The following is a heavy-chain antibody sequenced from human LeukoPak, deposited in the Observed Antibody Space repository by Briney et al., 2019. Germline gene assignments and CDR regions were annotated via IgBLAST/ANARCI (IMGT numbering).Heavy chain of an antibody. J-gene: IGHJ5*02. CDR3: ARDALEALGGGFDP. CDR1: GGSISSSSSY. CDR2: SYYSGST. V-gene: IGHV4-39*07. D-gene: IGHD3-16*01. Sequence: SETLSLTCTVSGGSISSSSSYWGWIRQPPGKGLEGIGSSYYSGSTYYNPTLKIRVTISVDTSKNQFSLKPSSVTAADTAVYYCARDALEALGGGFDPWGQGTLVSVSS.